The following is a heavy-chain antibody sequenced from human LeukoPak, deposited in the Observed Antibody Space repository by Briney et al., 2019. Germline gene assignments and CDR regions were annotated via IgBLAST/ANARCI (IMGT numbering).Heavy chain of an antibody. CDR1: GFTFSSYA. CDR2: ISYDGSNK. CDR3: ARDRGDYYYYGMDV. Sequence: GRSLRLSCATSGFTFSSYAMHWVRQAPGKGLEWVAVISYDGSNKYYADSVKGRFTISRDNSKNTLYLQMNSLRAEDTAVYYCARDRGDYYYYGMDVWGQGTTVTASS. V-gene: IGHV3-30-3*01. J-gene: IGHJ6*02.